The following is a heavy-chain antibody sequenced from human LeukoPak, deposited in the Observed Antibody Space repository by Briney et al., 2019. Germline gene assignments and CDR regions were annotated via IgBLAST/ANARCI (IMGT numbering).Heavy chain of an antibody. J-gene: IGHJ4*02. Sequence: GGSLRLSCAASGFTFSSYSMNWVRQAPGKGLEWVSYISSSSNIINYADSVKGRFTISRDNAKNSLYLQMNNLRAEDTAVYYCAREGVAVAGTGFDYWGQGTLVTVSS. CDR1: GFTFSSYS. CDR2: ISSSSNII. D-gene: IGHD6-19*01. CDR3: AREGVAVAGTGFDY. V-gene: IGHV3-48*01.